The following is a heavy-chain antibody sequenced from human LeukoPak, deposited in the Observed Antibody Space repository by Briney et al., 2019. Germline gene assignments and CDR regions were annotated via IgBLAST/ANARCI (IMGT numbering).Heavy chain of an antibody. Sequence: ASVKVSCKASGYTFTSYGISWVRQAPGQGLEWMGWINPNSGGTNYAQKFQGRVTMTRDTSISTAYMELSRLRSDDAAVYYCAREYDFWSGYSTGLDAFDIWGQGTMVTVSS. J-gene: IGHJ3*02. V-gene: IGHV1-2*02. CDR2: INPNSGGT. D-gene: IGHD3-3*01. CDR3: AREYDFWSGYSTGLDAFDI. CDR1: GYTFTSYG.